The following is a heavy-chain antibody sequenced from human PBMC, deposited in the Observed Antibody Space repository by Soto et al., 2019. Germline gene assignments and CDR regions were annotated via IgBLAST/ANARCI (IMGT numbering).Heavy chain of an antibody. Sequence: QVQLVQSGTEVKKPGSSVTVSCKASGGPYSKYSISWVRQAPGQGLEWMGRIIPIFDMTNYAQKFQGRVTNTANKSTSTVNMDLSSLRSEDTAVYYCARSLLGDHYDSDGLDSWGQGTLVSVSS. CDR2: IIPIFDMT. J-gene: IGHJ4*02. CDR3: ARSLLGDHYDSDGLDS. V-gene: IGHV1-69*02. CDR1: GGPYSKYS. D-gene: IGHD3-22*01.